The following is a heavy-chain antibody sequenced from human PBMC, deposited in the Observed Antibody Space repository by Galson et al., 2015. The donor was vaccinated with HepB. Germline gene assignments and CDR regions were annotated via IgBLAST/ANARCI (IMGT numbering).Heavy chain of an antibody. Sequence: SVKVSCKASGGTFSSYTISWVRQAPGQGLEWMGRIIPIPGIANYAQKFQGRVTITADKSTSTAYMELSSLRSEDTAVYYCARDSSGYYGNWYFDLWGRGTLVTVSS. J-gene: IGHJ2*01. CDR2: IIPIPGIA. CDR1: GGTFSSYT. CDR3: ARDSSGYYGNWYFDL. V-gene: IGHV1-69*04. D-gene: IGHD3-22*01.